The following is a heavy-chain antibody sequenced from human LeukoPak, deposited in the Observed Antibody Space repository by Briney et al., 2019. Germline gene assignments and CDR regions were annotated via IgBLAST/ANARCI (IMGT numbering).Heavy chain of an antibody. CDR3: ARFYGDYLDY. CDR2: ISSSGSTI. D-gene: IGHD4-17*01. Sequence: GGSLRLSCAASGFTFSTYWMTWVRQAPGKGLEWVSYISSSGSTIYYADSVKGRFTISRDNAKNSLYLQMNSLRAEDTAVYYCARFYGDYLDYWGQGTLVTVSS. V-gene: IGHV3-48*04. CDR1: GFTFSTYW. J-gene: IGHJ4*02.